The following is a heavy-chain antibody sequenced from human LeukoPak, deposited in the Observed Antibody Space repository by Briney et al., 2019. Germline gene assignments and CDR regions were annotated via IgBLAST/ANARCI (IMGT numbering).Heavy chain of an antibody. D-gene: IGHD3-10*01. CDR2: IKQDGSEK. J-gene: IGHJ4*02. Sequence: PGGSLRLSCAASGFTFSSYWMSWVRQAPGKGLEWVANIKQDGSEKYYVDSVKGRFTISRDSAKNSLYLQMNSLRAEDTAVYYCARHGSGSYLLTFDYWGQGTLVTVSS. CDR1: GFTFSSYW. V-gene: IGHV3-7*01. CDR3: ARHGSGSYLLTFDY.